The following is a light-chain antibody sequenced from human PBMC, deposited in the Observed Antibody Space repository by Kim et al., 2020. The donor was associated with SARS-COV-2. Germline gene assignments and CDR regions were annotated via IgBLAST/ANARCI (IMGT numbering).Light chain of an antibody. CDR2: QDN. Sequence: SCELTQPPSVSVSPGQTASITCSGDKLGDEYACWYQQKPGQSPVLVIYQDNKRPSGIPERFSGSNSGNTATLTISGTQAMDEADYYCQAWDSSTVVFGGGTKLTVL. CDR1: KLGDEY. CDR3: QAWDSSTVV. V-gene: IGLV3-1*01. J-gene: IGLJ3*02.